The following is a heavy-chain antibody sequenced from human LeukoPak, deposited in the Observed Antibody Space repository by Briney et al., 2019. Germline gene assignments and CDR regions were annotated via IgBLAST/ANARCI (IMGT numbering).Heavy chain of an antibody. Sequence: SETLSLTCAVSGGSISSGGYSWSWIRQPPGKGLEWIGYIYHSGSTYYNPSLKSRVTISVDRSKNQFSLKLSSVTAADTAVYYCASLAVDTQYFDYWGQGTLVTVSS. CDR3: ASLAVDTQYFDY. V-gene: IGHV4-30-2*01. J-gene: IGHJ4*02. CDR1: GGSISSGGYS. D-gene: IGHD5-18*01. CDR2: IYHSGST.